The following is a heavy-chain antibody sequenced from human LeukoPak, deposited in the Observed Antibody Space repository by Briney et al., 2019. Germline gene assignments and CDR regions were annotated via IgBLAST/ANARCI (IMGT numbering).Heavy chain of an antibody. CDR3: AKDIGSVTTYPMWAFDI. V-gene: IGHV3-9*03. J-gene: IGHJ3*02. CDR1: GFTFDDYA. D-gene: IGHD4-17*01. CDR2: ISWNSGSI. Sequence: GGSLRLSCAASGFTFDDYAMHWVRQAPGKGLEWASGISWNSGSIGYADSVKGRFTISRDNAKNSLYLQMNSLRAEDMALYYCAKDIGSVTTYPMWAFDIWGQGTMVTVSS.